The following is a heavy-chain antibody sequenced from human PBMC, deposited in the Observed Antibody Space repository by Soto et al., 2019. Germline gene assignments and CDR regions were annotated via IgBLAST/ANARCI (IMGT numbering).Heavy chain of an antibody. D-gene: IGHD3-16*01. V-gene: IGHV3-30*03. Sequence: GGSLTLSCAASRFTFSSYGMHWVRQAPGKGLEWVAVISYDGSNKYYADSVKGRFTTSRDNSKNTLYLQMNSLRAEDTAVYYCARGDYVWGSPNRFHPHPLDYWGQGTLVTVSS. J-gene: IGHJ4*02. CDR3: ARGDYVWGSPNRFHPHPLDY. CDR1: RFTFSSYG. CDR2: ISYDGSNK.